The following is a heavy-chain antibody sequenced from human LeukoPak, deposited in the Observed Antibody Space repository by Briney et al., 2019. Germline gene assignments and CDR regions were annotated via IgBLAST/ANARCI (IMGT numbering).Heavy chain of an antibody. CDR1: GFTFDDYA. Sequence: PGRSLRLSCAASGFTFDDYAMHWVRQPPGKGLEWVSGISWNSGDIRYEDSVKGRFTISRDNAKNSLYLQMNSLRGEDTALYYCARDRSSSTQAAEYFQHWGQGTLVTVSS. V-gene: IGHV3-9*01. CDR2: ISWNSGDI. J-gene: IGHJ1*01. CDR3: ARDRSSSTQAAEYFQH. D-gene: IGHD6-6*01.